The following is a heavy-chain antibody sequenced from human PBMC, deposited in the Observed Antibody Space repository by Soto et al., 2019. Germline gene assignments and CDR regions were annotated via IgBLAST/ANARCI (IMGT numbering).Heavy chain of an antibody. CDR2: ISDYNGNT. CDR1: GYTFTSYG. CDR3: ARGDIVLVPAATPPDY. V-gene: IGHV1-18*01. J-gene: IGHJ4*02. Sequence: QVQLVQSGAEVKKPGASVKVSCKASGYTFTSYGISWVRQAPGQGLEWMGWISDYNGNTNYAQKLQGRVTMTTDTSKSTAYMELRSLISDYTAVYYCARGDIVLVPAATPPDYWRQGTLVPVSS. D-gene: IGHD2-2*01.